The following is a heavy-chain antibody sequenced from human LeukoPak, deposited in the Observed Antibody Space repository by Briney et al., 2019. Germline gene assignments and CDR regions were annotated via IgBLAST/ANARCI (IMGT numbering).Heavy chain of an antibody. V-gene: IGHV4-34*01. D-gene: IGHD6-13*01. J-gene: IGHJ5*02. CDR1: GGSFSGYY. CDR3: ARGQQLVSFRRNWFDP. Sequence: SETLSLTCAVYGGSFSGYYWSWIRQPPGKGLEWIGEINHSGSTNYNPSLKNRVTISVDTSKNQFSLKLSSLTAADTAVYYCARGQQLVSFRRNWFDPWGQGTLVTVSS. CDR2: INHSGST.